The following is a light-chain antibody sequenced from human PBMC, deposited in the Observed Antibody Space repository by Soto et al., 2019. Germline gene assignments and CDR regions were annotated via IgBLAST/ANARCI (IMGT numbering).Light chain of an antibody. CDR1: QSVSSN. CDR2: DAS. V-gene: IGKV3-15*01. CDR3: QQYNNWPRT. J-gene: IGKJ1*01. Sequence: EIVRTQSPAPLSVSPGERATLSCRASQSVSSNLAWYQQKPGQAPRLLIYDASTRATGIPARFSGSGSGTEFTLTISSLQSEDFAVYFCQQYNNWPRTFGQGTKVEIK.